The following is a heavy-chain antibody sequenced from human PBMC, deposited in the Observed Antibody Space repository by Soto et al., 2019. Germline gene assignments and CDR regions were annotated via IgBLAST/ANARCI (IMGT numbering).Heavy chain of an antibody. CDR2: ISSSSSYI. D-gene: IGHD3-16*01. Sequence: EVQLVESGGGLVKPGGSLRLSCAASGFTFSSYSMNWVRQAPGKGLEWVSSISSSSSYIYYADSVKGRFTISRDNAKNSLYLQMNSLRAEDTAVYYCAREGGPALQHMSRLYYFDYWGQGTLVTVSS. J-gene: IGHJ4*02. CDR3: AREGGPALQHMSRLYYFDY. V-gene: IGHV3-21*01. CDR1: GFTFSSYS.